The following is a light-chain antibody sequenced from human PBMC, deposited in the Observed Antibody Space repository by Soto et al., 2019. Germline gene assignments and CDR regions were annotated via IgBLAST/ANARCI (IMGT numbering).Light chain of an antibody. CDR1: QTISGTY. CDR3: QQYGRSPTWT. V-gene: IGKV3-20*01. J-gene: IGKJ1*01. CDR2: SSS. Sequence: EIVFTQAPGTLSFSPGERATLSCRASQTISGTYLAWYQQKPGQAPRLLIYSSSSRAAGVSDRFSGSGSGTDFSLTISRLEPEDLAMYYCQQYGRSPTWTFGQGTKVDIK.